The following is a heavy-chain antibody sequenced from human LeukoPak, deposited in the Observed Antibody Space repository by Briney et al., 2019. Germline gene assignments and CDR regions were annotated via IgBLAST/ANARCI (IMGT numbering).Heavy chain of an antibody. Sequence: GSLRLSCAASGFTFSSYGMHWVRQAPGKGLDWVAFIHHDGSNKYYADSVRGRFTISRDNAKNSLYLQMNSLRAEDTAVYYCARAKKKMTTVYYWGQGTLVTVSS. V-gene: IGHV3-30*02. CDR3: ARAKKKMTTVYY. D-gene: IGHD4-17*01. CDR1: GFTFSSYG. J-gene: IGHJ4*02. CDR2: IHHDGSNK.